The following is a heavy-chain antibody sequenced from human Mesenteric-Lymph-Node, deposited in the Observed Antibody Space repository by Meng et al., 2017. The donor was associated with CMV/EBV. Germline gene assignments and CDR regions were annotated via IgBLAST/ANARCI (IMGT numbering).Heavy chain of an antibody. CDR3: ARVVEIVGSTEGYYGMDV. V-gene: IGHV1-46*01. CDR1: GYIFRTYY. Sequence: ASVTVSCQASGYIFRTYYIHWVRQAPGQGLEWMGIINPSGDTTSYAQKFQGRVTMTRDTSTGTVYMELSSLRSEDTAVYYCARVVEIVGSTEGYYGMDVWGQGTTVTVSS. D-gene: IGHD5-12*01. J-gene: IGHJ6*02. CDR2: INPSGDTT.